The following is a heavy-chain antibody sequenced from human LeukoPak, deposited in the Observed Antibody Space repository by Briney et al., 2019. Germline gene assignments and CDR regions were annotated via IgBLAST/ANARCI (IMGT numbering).Heavy chain of an antibody. V-gene: IGHV3-66*03. D-gene: IGHD1-26*01. Sequence: GGSLRLSCAASGFTVGYNYMTWVRQAPGKGLEWVAAIYNSGSTYYADSVKGRFTISRDNSKNTLYLQMNSLRAEDTAVYYCARDRENWFDPWGQGTLVTVSS. J-gene: IGHJ5*02. CDR2: IYNSGST. CDR3: ARDRENWFDP. CDR1: GFTVGYNY.